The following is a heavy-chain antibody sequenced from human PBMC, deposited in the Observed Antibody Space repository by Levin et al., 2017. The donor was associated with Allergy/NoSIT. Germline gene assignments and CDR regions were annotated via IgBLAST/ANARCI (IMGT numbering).Heavy chain of an antibody. J-gene: IGHJ4*02. CDR2: IFPSDSDT. Sequence: GESLKISCQASGYSFTSYWFGWVRQRPGKGLEWMGLIFPSDSDTRVSPFFQGQIIMSVDKSINTAYLQWSSLKASDSAMYYCARRDSDGSNSFDYWGQGTLVTVSS. D-gene: IGHD4-23*01. CDR1: GYSFTSYW. V-gene: IGHV5-51*01. CDR3: ARRDSDGSNSFDY.